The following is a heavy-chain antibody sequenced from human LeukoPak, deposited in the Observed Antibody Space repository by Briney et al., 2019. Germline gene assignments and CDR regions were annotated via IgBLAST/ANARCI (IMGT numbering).Heavy chain of an antibody. CDR3: ARVAGGAIQH. Sequence: SETLSLTCTVSGGSISSYYWSWLRQPPGQGLEWLGYIYYSGSTNYNPSLKSRVTISVDSSKNQFSLKLSSVTAADTAVYYCARVAGGAIQHWGQGTLVTVSS. V-gene: IGHV4-59*01. J-gene: IGHJ1*01. CDR2: IYYSGST. D-gene: IGHD1-26*01. CDR1: GGSISSYY.